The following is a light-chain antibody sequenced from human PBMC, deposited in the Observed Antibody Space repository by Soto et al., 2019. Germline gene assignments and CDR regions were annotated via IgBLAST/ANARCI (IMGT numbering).Light chain of an antibody. Sequence: QSVLTQPASVSGSPGQSITISCTGTSSDVGGYNYVSGYQQHPGKAPKLMIYDVSNRPSGVSNRFSGSKSGNTASLTISGLQAEDEADYYCSSYTSSSTYVVFGGGTKVTVL. CDR1: SSDVGGYNY. CDR3: SSYTSSSTYVV. CDR2: DVS. V-gene: IGLV2-14*01. J-gene: IGLJ2*01.